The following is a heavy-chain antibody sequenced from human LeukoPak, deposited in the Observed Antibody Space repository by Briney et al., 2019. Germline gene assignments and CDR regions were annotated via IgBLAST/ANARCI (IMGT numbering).Heavy chain of an antibody. CDR3: AKRGVVIRVILVGFHKEAYYFDS. D-gene: IGHD3-22*01. CDR1: GITLSNYG. Sequence: GGFLRLSCAVSGITLSNYGMSWVRQAPGKGLEWDAGISDSGGRTNYADSVKGRFTISRDNPKNTLYLQMNSLRAEDTAVYFCAKRGVVIRVILVGFHKEAYYFDSWGQGALVTVSS. CDR2: ISDSGGRT. J-gene: IGHJ4*02. V-gene: IGHV3-23*01.